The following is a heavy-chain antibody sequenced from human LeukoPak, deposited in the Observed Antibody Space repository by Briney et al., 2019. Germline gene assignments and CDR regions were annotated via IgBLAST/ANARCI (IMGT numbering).Heavy chain of an antibody. J-gene: IGHJ4*02. CDR3: ARLKRLRWSPQYYFDY. V-gene: IGHV4-39*01. D-gene: IGHD4-17*01. CDR1: GGSISSSSYY. CDR2: IYYSGST. Sequence: KPSETLSLTCTVSGGSISSSSYYWGWIRQPPGKGLEWIGSIYYSGSTYYNPSLKSRVTISVDTSKNQFSLKLSSVTAADTAVYYCARLKRLRWSPQYYFDYWGQGTLVTVSS.